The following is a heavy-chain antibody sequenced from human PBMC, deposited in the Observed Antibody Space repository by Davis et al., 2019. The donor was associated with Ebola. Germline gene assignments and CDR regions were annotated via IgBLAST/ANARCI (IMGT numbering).Heavy chain of an antibody. V-gene: IGHV3-30*02. CDR1: GFTFNNFD. CDR2: VRSHGSDD. CDR3: ATDRNWDFDY. J-gene: IGHJ4*02. D-gene: IGHD7-27*01. Sequence: GGSLRLSCAASGFTFNNFDMHWVRQAPGRGLEWVAFVRSHGSDDHYADSVKGRFTISRDNAKNSLYLQMNSLRDEDTAVYYCATDRNWDFDYWGQGTLVTVSS.